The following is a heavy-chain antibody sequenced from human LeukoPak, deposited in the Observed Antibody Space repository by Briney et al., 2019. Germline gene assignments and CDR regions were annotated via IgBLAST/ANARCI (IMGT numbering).Heavy chain of an antibody. V-gene: IGHV4-34*01. CDR3: ASRGERQWGALGY. D-gene: IGHD2-21*01. Sequence: SETLSLTCAVYGGSFSGYYWSWIRQPPGRGLEWIGEINHSGSTNYNPSLKSRVTISVDTSKNQFSLKLSSVTAADTAVYYYASRGERQWGALGYRGQGTLVTVSS. CDR2: INHSGST. J-gene: IGHJ4*02. CDR1: GGSFSGYY.